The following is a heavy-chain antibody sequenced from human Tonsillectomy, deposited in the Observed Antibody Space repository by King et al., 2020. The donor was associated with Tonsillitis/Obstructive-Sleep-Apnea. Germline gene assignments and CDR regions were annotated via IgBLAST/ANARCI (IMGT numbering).Heavy chain of an antibody. CDR2: INHSGST. J-gene: IGHJ4*02. CDR1: GGSFSGYY. V-gene: IGHV4-34*01. CDR3: ARAQYYYDPYFDY. D-gene: IGHD3-22*01. Sequence: QVQLQQWGAGLLKPSETLSLTCAVYGGSFSGYYWSWIRQPPGKGLEWIGEINHSGSTYYIPSLKSRVTISVDTSKSQFSLELNSVTAADTAVYFCARAQYYYDPYFDYWGQGTLVTVSS.